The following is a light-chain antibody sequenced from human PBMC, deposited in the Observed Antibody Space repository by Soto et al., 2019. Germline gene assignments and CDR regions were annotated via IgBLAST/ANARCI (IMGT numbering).Light chain of an antibody. CDR1: SSDVGSYNL. Sequence: QSALTQPASVSGSPGQSITISCTGTSSDVGSYNLVSWYQQHPAKAPKLIIYEGTKRPSGVSTRFSGSKSGNTASLTISGLQPEDEADYYCCSYAGITTFVVFGGGTKLTVL. CDR2: EGT. CDR3: CSYAGITTFVV. J-gene: IGLJ2*01. V-gene: IGLV2-23*03.